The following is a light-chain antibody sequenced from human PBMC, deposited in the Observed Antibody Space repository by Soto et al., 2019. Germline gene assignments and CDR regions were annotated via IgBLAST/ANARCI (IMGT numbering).Light chain of an antibody. J-gene: IGKJ1*01. V-gene: IGKV3-20*01. Sequence: EIVLTQSPGTLSLSPGERATLSCRASQSVSSTYLAWYQQKPGQAPRLLIYVASSRATGIPDRFSGSGSGTDFTLTISRLEPEDFAVYYCLQYGSSSWTFGQGTKVDIK. CDR3: LQYGSSSWT. CDR2: VAS. CDR1: QSVSSTY.